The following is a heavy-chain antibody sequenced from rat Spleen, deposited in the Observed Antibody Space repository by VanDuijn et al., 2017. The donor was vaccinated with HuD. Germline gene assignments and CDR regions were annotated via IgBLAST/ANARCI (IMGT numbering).Heavy chain of an antibody. D-gene: IGHD1-10*01. Sequence: EVQLVESDGGLVQPGRSLKLSCAASGFTFSDYGMAWVRQAPTKGLEWVATISYGDSSGHSITYYRDSVKGRFTISRDNAKSTLYLQMDSLRSEDTATDYCTRGGNYALDAWGQGASVTVSS. CDR1: GFTFSDYG. CDR3: TRGGNYALDA. J-gene: IGHJ4*01. CDR2: ISYGDSSGHSIT. V-gene: IGHV5-29*01.